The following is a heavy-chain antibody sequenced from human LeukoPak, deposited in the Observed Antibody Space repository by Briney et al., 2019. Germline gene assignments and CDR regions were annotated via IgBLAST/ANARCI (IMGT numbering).Heavy chain of an antibody. D-gene: IGHD3-22*01. CDR3: ASEYESRGAYYGMDV. Sequence: GGSLRLSCAASGFTFSSYSMNWVRQAPGKGLEWVSSISSSSSYIYYADSVKGRFTISRDNAKNSLYLQMNSLGAEDTAVYYCASEYESRGAYYGMDVWGQGTTVTVSS. J-gene: IGHJ6*02. V-gene: IGHV3-21*01. CDR2: ISSSSSYI. CDR1: GFTFSSYS.